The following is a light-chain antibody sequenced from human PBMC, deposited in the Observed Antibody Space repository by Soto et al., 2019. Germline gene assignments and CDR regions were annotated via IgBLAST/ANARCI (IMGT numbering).Light chain of an antibody. J-gene: IGLJ1*01. Sequence: QSVLTQPPSASGTPGQRVTISCSGSSSNNGGNTVNWYRQVPGTAPKLLIYSNDQRPSGVPDRLSGSKSGTSASLAISGLQSEDEADYYCAAWDDSLDGLYVFGTGTKLTVL. V-gene: IGLV1-44*01. CDR1: SSNNGGNT. CDR3: AAWDDSLDGLYV. CDR2: SND.